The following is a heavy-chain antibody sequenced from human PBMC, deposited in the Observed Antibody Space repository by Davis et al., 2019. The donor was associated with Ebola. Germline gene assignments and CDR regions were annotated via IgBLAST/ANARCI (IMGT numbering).Heavy chain of an antibody. Sequence: MPGGSLRLSCSVSGFSISGGYYWGCIRQAPGKGMEWIGSISHSGSTYFTPSLASRLTISIDTSKNQFSLKLSSVTAADTAVYYCARGSRHTVTVGAWFDPWGQGTLVTVSP. V-gene: IGHV4-38-2*02. CDR2: ISHSGST. D-gene: IGHD4-17*01. CDR3: ARGSRHTVTVGAWFDP. CDR1: GFSISGGYY. J-gene: IGHJ5*02.